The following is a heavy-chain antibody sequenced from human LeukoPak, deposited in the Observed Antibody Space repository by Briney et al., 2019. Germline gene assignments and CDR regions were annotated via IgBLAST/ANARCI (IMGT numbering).Heavy chain of an antibody. D-gene: IGHD6-19*01. CDR2: IYTSGST. CDR1: GGPISSGSYY. Sequence: PSETLSLTCTVSGGPISSGSYYWSWIRQPAGKGLEWIGRIYTSGSTNYNPSLNSRVTMSVHTSKNHFSLKLSSVTAADTAVYYCAKGAGPPWFDPWGQGTLVTVSS. CDR3: AKGAGPPWFDP. J-gene: IGHJ5*02. V-gene: IGHV4-61*02.